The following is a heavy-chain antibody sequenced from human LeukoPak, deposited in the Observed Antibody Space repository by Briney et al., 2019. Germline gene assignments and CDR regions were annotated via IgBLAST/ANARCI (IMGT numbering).Heavy chain of an antibody. CDR3: TRDGGVGY. CDR2: IRSKTYGGTT. CDR1: GFTFGDHA. D-gene: IGHD3-3*01. J-gene: IGHJ4*02. Sequence: GRALRLSCTGSGFTFGDHAMSWVRQAPGKGVEGLGFIRSKTYGGTTEYAASVKGRFTISRDDSKSIAYLQMNSLKTEDTAVYYCTRDGGVGYWGQGTLVTVSS. V-gene: IGHV3-49*04.